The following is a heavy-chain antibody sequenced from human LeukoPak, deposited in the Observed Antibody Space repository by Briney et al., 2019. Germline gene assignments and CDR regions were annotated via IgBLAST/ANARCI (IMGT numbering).Heavy chain of an antibody. V-gene: IGHV1-18*01. Sequence: ASVTVSCKASGYTFTRYGVSWVRQAPGQGLEWMGWISAYNGNTKYAQRLQGRVTMTTDTSTSTAYVELRSLRSDGTAVYFCARDYSGSHGDYWGQGTLVTVSS. J-gene: IGHJ4*02. CDR1: GYTFTRYG. CDR3: ARDYSGSHGDY. CDR2: ISAYNGNT. D-gene: IGHD1-26*01.